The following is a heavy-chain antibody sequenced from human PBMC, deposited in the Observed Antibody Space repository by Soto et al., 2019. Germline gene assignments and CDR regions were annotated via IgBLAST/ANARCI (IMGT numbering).Heavy chain of an antibody. V-gene: IGHV4-39*01. CDR1: GVSISSSSYY. CDR3: ARHREQLVRIAFDR. D-gene: IGHD6-6*01. Sequence: SGTPSTICTVPGVSISSSSYYWGSIRQPPGQGLACSGSIYYSGSTYDNLSLKSRVTISAETSKNQFSLKLTSLTAADTAVYYCARHREQLVRIAFDRWGQGTLVT. CDR2: IYYSGST. J-gene: IGHJ5*02.